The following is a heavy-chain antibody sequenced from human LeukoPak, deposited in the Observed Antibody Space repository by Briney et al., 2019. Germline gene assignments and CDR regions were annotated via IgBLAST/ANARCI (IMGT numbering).Heavy chain of an antibody. CDR1: GFTFSNYN. CDR2: ISSSGSTM. D-gene: IGHD5-18*01. V-gene: IGHV3-48*01. Sequence: GGSLRLSCAASGFTFSNYNMIWVPQAPGKGLECVSYISSSGSTMHYADSVRGRFTISRDNAKKSLYLQMNSLRAEDTAVYYCARVWDGYSGEDYGGQGTLVTVSS. CDR3: ARVWDGYSGEDY. J-gene: IGHJ4*02.